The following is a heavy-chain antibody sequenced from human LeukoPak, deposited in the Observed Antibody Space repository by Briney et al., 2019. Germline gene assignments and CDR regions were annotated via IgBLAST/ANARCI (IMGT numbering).Heavy chain of an antibody. Sequence: ASVKVSCKASGYTFTSYGISWVRQAPGQGLEWMGWISAYNGNTNYAQKLQGRVTMTTDTSTSTAYMELRGLRSDDTAVYYCARDSDYVWGSYRPRFDYWGQGTLVTVSS. CDR1: GYTFTSYG. D-gene: IGHD3-16*02. J-gene: IGHJ4*02. CDR3: ARDSDYVWGSYRPRFDY. CDR2: ISAYNGNT. V-gene: IGHV1-18*01.